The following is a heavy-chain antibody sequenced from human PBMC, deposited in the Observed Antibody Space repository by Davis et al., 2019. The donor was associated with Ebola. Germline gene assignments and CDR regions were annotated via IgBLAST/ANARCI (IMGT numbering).Heavy chain of an antibody. CDR3: AKEGQRLHLGELSLYRTGHFDY. CDR2: ISSTGSVI. J-gene: IGHJ4*02. V-gene: IGHV3-48*04. CDR1: GFTFSSYS. Sequence: GESLKISCEVSGFTFSSYSMNWVRQAPGKGLEWLSYISSTGSVIFQADSVRGRFTISRDNAKNSLYLQMNSLRAEDTALYYCAKEGQRLHLGELSLYRTGHFDYWGQGTLVTVSS. D-gene: IGHD3-16*02.